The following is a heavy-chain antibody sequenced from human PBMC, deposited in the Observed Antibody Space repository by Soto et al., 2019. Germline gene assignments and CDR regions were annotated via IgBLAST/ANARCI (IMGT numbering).Heavy chain of an antibody. Sequence: ASVKVSCKASGYTFTSYGISWVRQAPGQGLEWMGWISAYNGNTNYAQKLQGRVTMTTDTSTSTAYMELRSLRSDDTAVYYCARKVTYYDFWSGPGGDWFDPWGQGTLVTVSS. J-gene: IGHJ5*02. CDR1: GYTFTSYG. CDR2: ISAYNGNT. V-gene: IGHV1-18*04. CDR3: ARKVTYYDFWSGPGGDWFDP. D-gene: IGHD3-3*01.